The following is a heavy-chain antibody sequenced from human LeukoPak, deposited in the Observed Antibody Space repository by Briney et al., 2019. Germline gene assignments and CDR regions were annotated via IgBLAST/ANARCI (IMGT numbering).Heavy chain of an antibody. CDR3: ATHTWDY. CDR1: GFTVSSSY. V-gene: IGHV3-53*01. CDR2: IHSGGST. J-gene: IGHJ4*02. Sequence: GGSLRLSCAASGFTVSSSYMSWVRQGPGKGLEWVSVIHSGGSTYYADSVKGRFTISRDNSKNTLYLQMNTLRAEDTAVYYCATHTWDYWGQGTLVTVSS. D-gene: IGHD2-2*02.